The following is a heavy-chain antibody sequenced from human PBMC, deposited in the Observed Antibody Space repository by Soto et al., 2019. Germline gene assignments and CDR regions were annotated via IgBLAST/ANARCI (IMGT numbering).Heavy chain of an antibody. CDR1: GFTFSSYG. J-gene: IGHJ4*02. D-gene: IGHD5-12*01. CDR2: ISYDGSNK. CDR3: AKDSEMATGGFDY. Sequence: GGSLRLSCAASGFTFSSYGMHWVRQAPGKGLEWVAVISYDGSNKYYADSVKGRFTISRDNSKNTLYLQMNSLRAADTAVYYCAKDSEMATGGFDYWGQGTLVTVSS. V-gene: IGHV3-30*18.